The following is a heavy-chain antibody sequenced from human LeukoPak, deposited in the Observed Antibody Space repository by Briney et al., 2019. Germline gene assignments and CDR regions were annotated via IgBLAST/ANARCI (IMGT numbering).Heavy chain of an antibody. CDR2: IYPDDSDT. CDR3: ARLPYYDSSGYDY. CDR1: GYSFTNYW. D-gene: IGHD3-22*01. Sequence: GESLKISCKGSGYSFTNYWIAWGRQMPGKGLEWMGIIYPDDSDTRYSPSFQGQVTISADKSISTAYLQWSSLKASDTAMYYCARLPYYDSSGYDYWGQGTLVTVSS. J-gene: IGHJ4*02. V-gene: IGHV5-51*01.